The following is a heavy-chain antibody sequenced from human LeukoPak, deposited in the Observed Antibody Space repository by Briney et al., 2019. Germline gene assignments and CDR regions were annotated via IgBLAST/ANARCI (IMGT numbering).Heavy chain of an antibody. Sequence: AGGSLRLSCAASGFTFSSYGMHWVRQAPGKGLEWVAVISYDGSNKYYADSVKGRFTISRDNSKNTLYLQMNSLRAEDTAVYYCAKDHLYYDFWSGYLRTPPYYYGMDVWGQGTTVTVSS. CDR1: GFTFSSYG. CDR3: AKDHLYYDFWSGYLRTPPYYYGMDV. V-gene: IGHV3-30*18. J-gene: IGHJ6*02. D-gene: IGHD3-3*01. CDR2: ISYDGSNK.